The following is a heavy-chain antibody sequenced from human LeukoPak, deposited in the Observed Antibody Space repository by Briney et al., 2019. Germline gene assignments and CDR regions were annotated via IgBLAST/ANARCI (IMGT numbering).Heavy chain of an antibody. CDR2: IKSDGSST. Sequence: PGGSLRLSCAASGFTLSSYWMHWVRQAPGKGLVWVSRIKSDGSSTSNADSVKGRFIISRDNAKNTLYLQMNSLRAEDTAVYYCVRGFPFDIWGQGTMVTVSS. CDR1: GFTLSSYW. V-gene: IGHV3-74*01. D-gene: IGHD3-10*01. J-gene: IGHJ3*02. CDR3: VRGFPFDI.